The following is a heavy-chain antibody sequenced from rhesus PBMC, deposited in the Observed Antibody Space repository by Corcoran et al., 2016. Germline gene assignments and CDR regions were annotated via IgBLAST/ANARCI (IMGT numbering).Heavy chain of an antibody. Sequence: QVQLVQSGAEVKKPGASVQVSCKASGFTFGSYAIRWVRQAPGPGLEWMGVIIPLVGITNYAEKFQGRVTITADTSTSTAYMELSSLRSEDTAVYYCARELSTVATRSDWYFDIWGPGTPITISS. CDR3: ARELSTVATRSDWYFDI. D-gene: IGHD4-29*01. J-gene: IGHJ2*01. V-gene: IGHV1-198*02. CDR1: GFTFGSYA. CDR2: IIPLVGIT.